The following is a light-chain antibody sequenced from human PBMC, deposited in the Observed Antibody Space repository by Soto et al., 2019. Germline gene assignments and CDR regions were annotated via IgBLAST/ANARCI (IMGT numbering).Light chain of an antibody. CDR3: PQYGNSLYT. CDR2: EAS. V-gene: IGKV3-20*01. CDR1: QSVSSSY. J-gene: IGKJ2*01. Sequence: EVVLTQSPGTLSLSPGERATLSCRASQSVSSSYLAWYQQKPGQAPRLLIYEASTRATGIPDRFSGSGSGADFTLTISRLEPEDFEVYYCPQYGNSLYTFGQGANLEIK.